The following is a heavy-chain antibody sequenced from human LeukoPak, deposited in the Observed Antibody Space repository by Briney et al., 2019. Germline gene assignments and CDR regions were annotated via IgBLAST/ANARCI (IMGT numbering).Heavy chain of an antibody. CDR3: ASPLGYCSSTTCYDV. D-gene: IGHD2-2*01. J-gene: IGHJ6*04. CDR2: IYHSGST. V-gene: IGHV4-38-2*02. CDR1: GYSISSDYY. Sequence: SETLSLTCTVSGYSISSDYYWGWIRQPPGKGLEWIGSIYHSGSTLYNPSLKSRVTISVDTSKNQFSLKLSSVTAADTAVYYCASPLGYCSSTTCYDVWGKGTTVTVSS.